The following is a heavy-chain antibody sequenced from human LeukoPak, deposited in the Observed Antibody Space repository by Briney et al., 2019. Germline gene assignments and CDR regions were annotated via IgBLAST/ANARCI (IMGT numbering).Heavy chain of an antibody. CDR3: ARDRITIFGVVQNWFDP. CDR2: IYYSGST. D-gene: IGHD3-3*01. V-gene: IGHV4-30-4*08. J-gene: IGHJ5*02. CDR1: GGSISSGDYY. Sequence: SETLSLTCTVSGGSISSGDYYWSWIRQTPGKGLEWIGYIYYSGSTYYNPSLKSRVTISVDTSKNQFSLKLSSVTAADTAVYYCARDRITIFGVVQNWFDPWGQGTLVTVSS.